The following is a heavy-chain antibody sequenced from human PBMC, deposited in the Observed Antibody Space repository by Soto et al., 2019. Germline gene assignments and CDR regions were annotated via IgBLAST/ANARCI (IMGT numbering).Heavy chain of an antibody. Sequence: EVQLVESGGGVVQPGGSLRLSCEASGFTFSTYWMHWVRQAPGKGLEWVSGITSDGSRKYYADSVKGRFTISRDNAKNTLELKMNRLRAVDTAVYYCATVAIGTYNGFDPWGQGTLVPVPS. D-gene: IGHD1-26*01. J-gene: IGHJ5*02. CDR1: GFTFSTYW. V-gene: IGHV3-74*01. CDR3: ATVAIGTYNGFDP. CDR2: ITSDGSRK.